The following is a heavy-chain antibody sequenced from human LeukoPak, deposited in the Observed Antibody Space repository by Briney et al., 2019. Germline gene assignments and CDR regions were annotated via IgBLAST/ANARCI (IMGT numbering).Heavy chain of an antibody. CDR3: ARGRSGYCSSTSCYTWFDP. Sequence: SETLSLTCAVYGGSFSGYYWSWIRQPPGKGLEWIWEINHSGSTNYNPSLKSRVTISVDTSKNQFSLKLSSVTAADTAVYYCARGRSGYCSSTSCYTWFDPWGQGTLVTVSS. CDR1: GGSFSGYY. CDR2: INHSGST. J-gene: IGHJ5*02. D-gene: IGHD2-2*02. V-gene: IGHV4-34*01.